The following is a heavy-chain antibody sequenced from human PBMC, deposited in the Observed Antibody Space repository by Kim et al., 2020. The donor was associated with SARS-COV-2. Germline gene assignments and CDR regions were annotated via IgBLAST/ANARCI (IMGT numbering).Heavy chain of an antibody. CDR2: IYYSGST. D-gene: IGHD4-17*01. V-gene: IGHV4-39*07. J-gene: IGHJ4*02. Sequence: SETLSLTCTVSGGSISSSSYYWGWIRQPPGKGLEWIGSIYYSGSTYYNPSLKSRVTISVDTSKNQFSLKLSSVTAADTAVYYCARVVYGDYAWYWGQGTLVTVSS. CDR3: ARVVYGDYAWY. CDR1: GGSISSSSYY.